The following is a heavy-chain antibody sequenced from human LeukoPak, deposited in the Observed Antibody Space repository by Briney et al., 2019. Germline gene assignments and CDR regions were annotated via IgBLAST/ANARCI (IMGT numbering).Heavy chain of an antibody. CDR2: ISAYNGNT. Sequence: GASVKVSCKASGYTFTSYGISWVRQAPGQGLEWMGWISAYNGNTNYAQKLQGRVTMTTDTSTSTAYMELRSLRSDDTAVYYCARIAAAEERNWFDPWGQGTLVTVSS. CDR3: ARIAAAEERNWFDP. V-gene: IGHV1-18*01. CDR1: GYTFTSYG. J-gene: IGHJ5*02. D-gene: IGHD6-13*01.